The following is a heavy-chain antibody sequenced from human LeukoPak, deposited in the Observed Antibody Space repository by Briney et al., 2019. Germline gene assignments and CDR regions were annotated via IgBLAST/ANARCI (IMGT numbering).Heavy chain of an antibody. J-gene: IGHJ5*02. Sequence: SETLSLTCTVSGGSISSSSYYWSWIRQPPGKGLEWIGEINHSGSTNYNPSLKSRVTISVDTSKNQFSLKLSSVTAADTAVYYCARQVRSGGDSFRHFDPWGQGTLVTVSS. CDR2: INHSGST. CDR3: ARQVRSGGDSFRHFDP. V-gene: IGHV4-39*01. CDR1: GGSISSSSYY. D-gene: IGHD4-17*01.